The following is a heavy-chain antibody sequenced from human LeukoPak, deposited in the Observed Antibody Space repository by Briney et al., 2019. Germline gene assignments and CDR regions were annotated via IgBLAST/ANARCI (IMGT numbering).Heavy chain of an antibody. Sequence: SETLSLTCTVSGGSISSGEYYWSWIRQPPGKGLEWIGYIYYSGSTYYNPSLKSRVTISVDTSKNQFSLKLSSVTAAETAVYYCARGAVLAWILNYYYYMDGWGNGTPVAVSS. J-gene: IGHJ6*03. CDR3: ARGAVLAWILNYYYYMDG. CDR2: IYYSGST. V-gene: IGHV4-31*03. D-gene: IGHD2-2*03. CDR1: GGSISSGEYY.